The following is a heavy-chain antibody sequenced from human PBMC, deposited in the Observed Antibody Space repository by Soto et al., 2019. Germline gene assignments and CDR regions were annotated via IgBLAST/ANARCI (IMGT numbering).Heavy chain of an antibody. CDR1: GGSISSGGYS. J-gene: IGHJ5*02. V-gene: IGHV4-30-2*01. D-gene: IGHD2-21*02. CDR3: AGYIVVVTAIPYGWFDP. CDR2: IYHSGST. Sequence: SETLSLTCAVSGGSISSGGYSWSWIRQPPGKGLEWIGYIYHSGSTYYNPSLKSRVTISVDRSKNQFSLKLSSVTAADTAVYYCAGYIVVVTAIPYGWFDPWGQGTLVTVSS.